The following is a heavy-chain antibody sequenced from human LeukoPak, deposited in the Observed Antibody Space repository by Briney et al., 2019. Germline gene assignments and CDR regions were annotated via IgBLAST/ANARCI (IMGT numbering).Heavy chain of an antibody. V-gene: IGHV3-33*08. CDR3: ARDEASYYDYVWGSYRPRVSEY. D-gene: IGHD3-16*02. CDR1: GFTFSSYG. CDR2: IWYDGSNK. Sequence: HSGGSLRLSCAASGFTFSSYGMHWVRQAPGKGLEWVAVIWYDGSNKYYADSVKGRFTISRDNSKNTLYLQMNSLRAEDTAVYYCARDEASYYDYVWGSYRPRVSEYWGQGTLVTVSS. J-gene: IGHJ4*02.